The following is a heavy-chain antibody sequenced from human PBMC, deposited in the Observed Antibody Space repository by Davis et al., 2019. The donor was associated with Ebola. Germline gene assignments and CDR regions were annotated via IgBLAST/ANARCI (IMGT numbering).Heavy chain of an antibody. J-gene: IGHJ4*02. Sequence: SVQVSCKAPGGTFSRYTVNWVRQAPGQGLEWMGGIIPIFGTPNYAQKLQGRVTRTADESTDTGYLELSRLRSEDTAVYYCAKGGVSGSGGFDSWGQGTLVTVSS. CDR3: AKGGVSGSGGFDS. D-gene: IGHD6-25*01. CDR2: IIPIFGTP. V-gene: IGHV1-69*13. CDR1: GGTFSRYT.